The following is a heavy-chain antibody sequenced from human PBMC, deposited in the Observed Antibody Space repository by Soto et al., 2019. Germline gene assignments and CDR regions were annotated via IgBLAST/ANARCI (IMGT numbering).Heavy chain of an antibody. J-gene: IGHJ5*02. CDR1: GGSISSGGYY. D-gene: IGHD2-15*01. V-gene: IGHV4-31*03. CDR3: ARCSLVVIPVPGFDP. Sequence: SETLSLTCTVSGGSISSGGYYWSWIRQHPGRGLEWIGYIYYNGNTYYNPSLKSRVTVSVDTSKNQFSLNVRSVTAADTAVYYCARCSLVVIPVPGFDPWGQGTLVTVT. CDR2: IYYNGNT.